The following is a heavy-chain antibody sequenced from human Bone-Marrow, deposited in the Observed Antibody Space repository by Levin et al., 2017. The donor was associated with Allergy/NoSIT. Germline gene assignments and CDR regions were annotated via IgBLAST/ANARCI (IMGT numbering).Heavy chain of an antibody. CDR3: AIATRGNDYALFF. V-gene: IGHV5-51*01. D-gene: IGHD4/OR15-4a*01. CDR2: IYPSDSNT. CDR1: GYTFINYW. Sequence: GESLKISCKGSGYTFINYWIAWVRQMPGKGLEWMGIIYPSDSNTRYSPSFQGQVTFSADRSITTAYLQWSSLKASDTAMYYCAIATRGNDYALFFWGQGTLVTVSS. J-gene: IGHJ4*02.